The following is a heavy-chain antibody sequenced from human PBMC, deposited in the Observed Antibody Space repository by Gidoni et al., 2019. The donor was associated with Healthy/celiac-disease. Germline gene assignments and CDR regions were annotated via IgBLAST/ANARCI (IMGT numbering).Heavy chain of an antibody. CDR3: ARNQPGRAAAHHYFDD. CDR2: IDWDDDK. J-gene: IGHJ4*02. Sequence: PEKALEWLARIDWDDDKYYSTSLKTRLTISKDTSKNQVVLTMTNMDPVDTATYYCARNQPGRAAAHHYFDDWGQGTLVTVSS. V-gene: IGHV2-70*11. D-gene: IGHD6-13*01.